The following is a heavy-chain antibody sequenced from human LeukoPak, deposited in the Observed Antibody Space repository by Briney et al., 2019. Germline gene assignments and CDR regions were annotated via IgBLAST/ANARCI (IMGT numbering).Heavy chain of an antibody. J-gene: IGHJ3*02. Sequence: GGSLRLSCAASGFTFSRYTMNWGRQAPGKGLAWVSFISSTGTAIYYADSVKGRFTISRDNAKNSLYLQMNSLRAEDTAVYYCARDPRGYCSGGSCYHDAFDIWGQGTMVTVSS. CDR3: ARDPRGYCSGGSCYHDAFDI. V-gene: IGHV3-48*04. D-gene: IGHD2-15*01. CDR2: ISSTGTAI. CDR1: GFTFSRYT.